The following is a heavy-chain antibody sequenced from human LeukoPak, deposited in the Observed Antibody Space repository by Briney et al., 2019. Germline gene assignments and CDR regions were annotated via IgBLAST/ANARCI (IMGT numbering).Heavy chain of an antibody. D-gene: IGHD2-8*01. Sequence: SETLSLTCTVSGGSISSSHWWSWVRQPPGKGLEWIGEIYHSGSINYNPSLKSRVTISIDKSKNQFSLKLSSVTAADTAVYYCTTYLGFCTNGVCYDYFDYWGQGTLVTVSS. V-gene: IGHV4-4*02. CDR1: GGSISSSHW. CDR2: IYHSGSI. J-gene: IGHJ4*02. CDR3: TTYLGFCTNGVCYDYFDY.